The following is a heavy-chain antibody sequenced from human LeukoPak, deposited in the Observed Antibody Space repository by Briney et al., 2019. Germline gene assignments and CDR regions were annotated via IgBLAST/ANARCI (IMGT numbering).Heavy chain of an antibody. CDR1: GGSISSYY. Sequence: SETLSLTCTVSGGSISSYYWSWIRQPPGKGLEWLGYIYYSGSTNYNPSLKSRVTISVDTSKNQFSLKLSSVTAADTAVYYCARDSSSSGRDYFDYWGQGTLVTVSS. J-gene: IGHJ4*02. V-gene: IGHV4-59*01. CDR3: ARDSSSSGRDYFDY. CDR2: IYYSGST. D-gene: IGHD6-6*01.